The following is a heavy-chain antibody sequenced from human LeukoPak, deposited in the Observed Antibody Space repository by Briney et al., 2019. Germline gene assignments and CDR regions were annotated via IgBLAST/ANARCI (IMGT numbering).Heavy chain of an antibody. J-gene: IGHJ4*02. CDR1: VEPFSNYF. Sequence: SETLSLTCAAYVEPFSNYFWSWIRQSPGKGLEWIGEINHSGSTNYNSSLTGRVTISVDTSKNQFSLNLSSVTAADTAIYYCARGLGQYDYWAQGTLVIVSS. D-gene: IGHD5-24*01. CDR2: INHSGST. CDR3: ARGLGQYDY. V-gene: IGHV4-34*01.